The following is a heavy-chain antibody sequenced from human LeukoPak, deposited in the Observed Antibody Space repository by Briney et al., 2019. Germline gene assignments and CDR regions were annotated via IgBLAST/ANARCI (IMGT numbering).Heavy chain of an antibody. D-gene: IGHD6-6*01. V-gene: IGHV3-48*03. Sequence: PGGSLRLSCAASGFTFSSYEMNWVRQAPGKGLEWVSYISSSGSTIYYADSVKGRFTISRDNAKNSLFLQMNSLRTEDMALYYCAKDIAQSIEANAIDYWGQGTLVTVSS. CDR1: GFTFSSYE. CDR2: ISSSGSTI. CDR3: AKDIAQSIEANAIDY. J-gene: IGHJ4*02.